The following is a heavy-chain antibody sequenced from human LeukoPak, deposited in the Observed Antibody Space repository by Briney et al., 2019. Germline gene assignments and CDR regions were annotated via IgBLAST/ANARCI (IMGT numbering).Heavy chain of an antibody. Sequence: GGSLRLSCAASGFTFSSYSMNWVRQAPGKGLEWVSSISSSSSYIYYADSVKGRFTISRDNAKNSLYLQMNSLRAEDTAVYYCARGIYDYGGRSYFDYWGQGTLVTVSS. CDR3: ARGIYDYGGRSYFDY. J-gene: IGHJ4*02. CDR2: ISSSSSYI. CDR1: GFTFSSYS. V-gene: IGHV3-21*01. D-gene: IGHD3-16*01.